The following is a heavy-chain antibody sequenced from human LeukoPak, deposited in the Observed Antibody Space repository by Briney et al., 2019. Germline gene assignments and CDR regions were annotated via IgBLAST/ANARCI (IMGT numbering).Heavy chain of an antibody. J-gene: IGHJ6*04. D-gene: IGHD2-2*02. CDR2: IIPIFGTA. Sequence: EASVKVSCKASGYTFTGYYMHRVRQAPGQGLEWMGGIIPIFGTANYAQKFQGRVTITADESTSTAYMELSSLRSEDTAVYYCATRSGYCSSTSCYTWYYYYGMDVWGKGTTVTVSS. CDR1: GYTFTGYY. CDR3: ATRSGYCSSTSCYTWYYYYGMDV. V-gene: IGHV1-69*13.